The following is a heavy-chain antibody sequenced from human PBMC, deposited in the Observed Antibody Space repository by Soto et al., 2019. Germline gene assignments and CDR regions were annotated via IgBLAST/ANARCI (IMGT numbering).Heavy chain of an antibody. V-gene: IGHV3-23*01. D-gene: IGHD2-15*01. Sequence: GGSLRLSCAASGFTFSSYAMSWVRQAPGKGLEWVSAISGSGGSTYYADSVKGRFTISRDNSKNTLYLQMNSLRAEDTAVYYCAPEPPRPIWVVAATFSHYMDVWGKGTTVTVSS. CDR3: APEPPRPIWVVAATFSHYMDV. CDR2: ISGSGGST. J-gene: IGHJ6*03. CDR1: GFTFSSYA.